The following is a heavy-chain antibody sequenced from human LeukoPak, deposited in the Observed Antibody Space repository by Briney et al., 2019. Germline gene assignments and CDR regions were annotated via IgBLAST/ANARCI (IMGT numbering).Heavy chain of an antibody. J-gene: IGHJ4*02. D-gene: IGHD6-13*01. CDR1: GGTFSSYA. CDR2: IIPILGIA. Sequence: ASVTVSCKASGGTFSSYAISWVRQAPGQGLEWMGRIIPILGIANYAQKFQGRVTITADKSTSTAYMELSSLRSEDTAVYYCARGGYSSSWYYFDYWGQGTLVTVSS. CDR3: ARGGYSSSWYYFDY. V-gene: IGHV1-69*04.